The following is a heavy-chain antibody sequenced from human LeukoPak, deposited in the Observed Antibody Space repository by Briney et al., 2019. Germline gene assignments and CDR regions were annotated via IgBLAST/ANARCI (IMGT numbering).Heavy chain of an antibody. CDR2: ISSSSSYI. CDR1: GFTFSSYS. CDR3: ARDLGPSYSEYDWRGIFDY. J-gene: IGHJ4*02. D-gene: IGHD5-12*01. Sequence: GGSLRLSCAASGFTFSSYSMNWVRQAPGKGLEWVSSISSSSSYIYYADSVKGRFTISRDNAKNSLYLQMNSLRAEDTAVYYCARDLGPSYSEYDWRGIFDYWGQGTLVTFSS. V-gene: IGHV3-21*01.